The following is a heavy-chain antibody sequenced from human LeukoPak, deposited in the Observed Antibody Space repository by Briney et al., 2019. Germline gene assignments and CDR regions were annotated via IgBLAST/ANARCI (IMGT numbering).Heavy chain of an antibody. CDR3: ARAPGSGYYY. Sequence: PGGSLRLSCAASGFTFSSYWMHWVRQAPGKGLVWDSRISTDGSSTTYADSVKGRFTIPRDNAKNTLYLQMNSLRAEDTAVYYCARAPGSGYYYWGQGTLVTVSS. J-gene: IGHJ4*02. CDR1: GFTFSSYW. D-gene: IGHD3-22*01. V-gene: IGHV3-74*01. CDR2: ISTDGSST.